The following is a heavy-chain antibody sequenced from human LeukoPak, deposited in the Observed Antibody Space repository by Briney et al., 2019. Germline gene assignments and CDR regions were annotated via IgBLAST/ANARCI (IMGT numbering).Heavy chain of an antibody. V-gene: IGHV4-61*01. CDR1: GYSISSGYY. CDR2: IYYNGNT. Sequence: SETLSLTCAVSGYSISSGYYWSWIRQPPGKGLEWIGYIYYNGNTNYNPSLRSRVTISVDTSKNQFSLKLSSVTAADTAVYYCAGGPSGSYGQTLYWGQGTLVTVSS. J-gene: IGHJ4*02. CDR3: AGGPSGSYGQTLY. D-gene: IGHD1-26*01.